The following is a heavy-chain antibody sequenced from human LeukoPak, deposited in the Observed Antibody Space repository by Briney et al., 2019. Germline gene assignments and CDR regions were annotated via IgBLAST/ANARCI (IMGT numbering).Heavy chain of an antibody. D-gene: IGHD3-22*01. Sequence: SETLSLTCTVSGGSISSSSYYWGWIRQPRGKGLEWIGSIYYSGSTYYNPSLKSRATISVDTSKNQFSLKLSSVTAADTAVYYCASYRDYDSSGYYLGYYFDYWGQGTLVTVSS. V-gene: IGHV4-39*07. CDR1: GGSISSSSYY. CDR2: IYYSGST. J-gene: IGHJ4*02. CDR3: ASYRDYDSSGYYLGYYFDY.